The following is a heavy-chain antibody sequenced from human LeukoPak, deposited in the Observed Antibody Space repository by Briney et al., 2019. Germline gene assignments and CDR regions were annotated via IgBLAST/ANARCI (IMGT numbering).Heavy chain of an antibody. V-gene: IGHV4-59*01. CDR2: IYYSGST. J-gene: IGHJ4*02. Sequence: SETLSLTCTVSGGSISSYYWSWIRQPPGKGLEWIGYIYYSGSTNYNPSLKSRVTISVDTSKNQFSLKLSSVTAADTAVYYCARGRYYGSGSYSRYFDYWGQGTLVTVSS. CDR3: ARGRYYGSGSYSRYFDY. CDR1: GGSISSYY. D-gene: IGHD3-10*01.